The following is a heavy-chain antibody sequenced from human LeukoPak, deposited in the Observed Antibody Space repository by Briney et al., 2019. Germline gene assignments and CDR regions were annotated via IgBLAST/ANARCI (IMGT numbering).Heavy chain of an antibody. V-gene: IGHV3-33*01. D-gene: IGHD3-3*01. CDR3: ARDQGMTYYDFWSGPGCSSSWPQIDY. J-gene: IGHJ4*02. CDR2: IWYDGSNK. CDR1: GFPFSNYG. Sequence: PGGSLRLSCAASGFPFSNYGMHWVRQAPGKGLEWVAVIWYDGSNKYYADSVKGRFTISRDNLKNTLYLQMNSLRAEDTAVYYCARDQGMTYYDFWSGPGCSSSWPQIDYWGQGTLVTVSS.